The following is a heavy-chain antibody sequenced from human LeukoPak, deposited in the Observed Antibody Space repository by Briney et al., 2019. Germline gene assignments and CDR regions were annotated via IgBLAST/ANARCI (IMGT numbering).Heavy chain of an antibody. CDR3: ARRGQFHPGPHEDDAFDI. Sequence: GDSLKISCKGSGYSFTSYWIGWVRQMPGKGLEWMGIIYPGDSDTRYSPSFQGQVTISADKSISTAYLQWSSLKASDTAMYYCARRGQFHPGPHEDDAFDIWGQGAMVTVSS. D-gene: IGHD2-8*02. CDR2: IYPGDSDT. J-gene: IGHJ3*02. CDR1: GYSFTSYW. V-gene: IGHV5-51*01.